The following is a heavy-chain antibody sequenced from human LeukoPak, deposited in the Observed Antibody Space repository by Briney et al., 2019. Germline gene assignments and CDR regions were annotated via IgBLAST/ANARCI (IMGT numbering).Heavy chain of an antibody. V-gene: IGHV7-4-1*02. J-gene: IGHJ4*02. CDR1: GYTFTSYA. CDR3: ARGPESYYYDSSVYLDY. CDR2: INTNTGNP. Sequence: ASVKVSCKASGYTFTSYAMNWVRQAPGQGLEWMGWINTNTGNPTYAQGFTGRFVFSLDTSVSTAYLQISSLKAEDTAVYYCARGPESYYYDSSVYLDYWGQGTLVTVSS. D-gene: IGHD3-22*01.